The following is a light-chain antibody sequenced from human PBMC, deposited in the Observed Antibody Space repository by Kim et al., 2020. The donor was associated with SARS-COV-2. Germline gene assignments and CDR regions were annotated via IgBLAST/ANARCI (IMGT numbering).Light chain of an antibody. J-gene: IGKJ4*01. Sequence: DIQMTQSPSSLSASVGDRVTITCRASQSISNYLNWYQQKPGKAPKLLIFEASGLQSGVPSRFSGSGSGTDFTLTISSLQPEDFATYYCQQSYSTPHTFGGGTKVDIK. CDR1: QSISNY. CDR3: QQSYSTPHT. V-gene: IGKV1-39*01. CDR2: EAS.